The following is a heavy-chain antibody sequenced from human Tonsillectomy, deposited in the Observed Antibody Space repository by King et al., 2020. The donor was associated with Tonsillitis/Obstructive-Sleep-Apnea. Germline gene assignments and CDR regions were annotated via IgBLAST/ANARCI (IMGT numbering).Heavy chain of an antibody. CDR3: ARDLRGDSSGWDFDY. CDR1: GYTFTSYY. CDR2: INPSGGST. J-gene: IGHJ4*02. V-gene: IGHV1-46*01. D-gene: IGHD6-19*01. Sequence: VQLVESGAEVKKPGASVKVSCKASGYTFTSYYMHWVRQAPGQGLEWMGIINPSGGSTSYAQKFQGRVTMTRDTSTSTVYMELSSLRSEDTAVYYCARDLRGDSSGWDFDYWGQGTLVTVSS.